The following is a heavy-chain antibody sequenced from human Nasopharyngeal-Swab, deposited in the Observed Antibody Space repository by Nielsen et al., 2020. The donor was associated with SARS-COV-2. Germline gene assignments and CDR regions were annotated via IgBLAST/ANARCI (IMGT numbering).Heavy chain of an antibody. Sequence: GESLKISCTVSGFTFTDYWMHWLRQSPGKGPVWLSRIDNDGSSTTYADSVRGRFTISRDNARNTLFLQLHSLRAKDTAVYYCARESYSWSWYGPDYWGQGTQVTVSS. V-gene: IGHV3-74*03. J-gene: IGHJ4*02. CDR3: ARESYSWSWYGPDY. CDR1: GFTFTDYW. CDR2: IDNDGSST. D-gene: IGHD1-26*01.